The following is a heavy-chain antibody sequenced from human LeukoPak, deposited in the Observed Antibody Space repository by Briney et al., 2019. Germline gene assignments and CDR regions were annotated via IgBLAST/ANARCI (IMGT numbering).Heavy chain of an antibody. D-gene: IGHD3-22*01. Sequence: PSETLSLTCAVYGGSFSGYYWSWIRQPPGKGLEWIGEINHSGSTNYNPSLKSRVTISVDTSKNQFSLKLSSVTAADTAVYYCARAPGITMIMFWFDPWGQGTLVTVSS. J-gene: IGHJ5*02. CDR2: INHSGST. CDR3: ARAPGITMIMFWFDP. V-gene: IGHV4-34*01. CDR1: GGSFSGYY.